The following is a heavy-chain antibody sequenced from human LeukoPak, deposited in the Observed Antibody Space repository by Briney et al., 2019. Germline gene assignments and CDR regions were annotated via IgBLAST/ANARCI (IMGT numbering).Heavy chain of an antibody. CDR1: GGTFSSYA. Sequence: SVKVSCKASGGTFSSYAISWVRQAPGQGLEWMGGIIPIFGTANYAQKFQGRVTITTDESTSTAYMELSSLRSEDTAVYYCARERNLAAGSLDYWGQGTLVTVSS. D-gene: IGHD6-13*01. V-gene: IGHV1-69*05. CDR3: ARERNLAAGSLDY. CDR2: IIPIFGTA. J-gene: IGHJ4*02.